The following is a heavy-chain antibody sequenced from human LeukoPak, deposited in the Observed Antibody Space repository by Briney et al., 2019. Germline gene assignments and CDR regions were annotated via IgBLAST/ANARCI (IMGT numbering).Heavy chain of an antibody. CDR1: GGSISSSSYY. V-gene: IGHV4-39*07. CDR3: ARDHQGTYFDFWSGSKAINYYYMDV. D-gene: IGHD3-3*01. CDR2: IHYSGST. J-gene: IGHJ6*03. Sequence: SETLSLTCTVSGGSISSSSYYWGWIRQPPGKGLEWIGTIHYSGSTYYNTSLKSRVTISVDTSKNQFSLKLRSVTAADTAVYYCARDHQGTYFDFWSGSKAINYYYMDVWGKGTTVTVSS.